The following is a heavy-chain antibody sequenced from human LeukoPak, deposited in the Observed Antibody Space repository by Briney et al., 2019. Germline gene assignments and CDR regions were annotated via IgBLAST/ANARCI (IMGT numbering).Heavy chain of an antibody. D-gene: IGHD6-19*01. CDR1: GDSISRSSY. V-gene: IGHV4-39*01. CDR2: IYHSGST. Sequence: SETLSLTCTVSGDSISRSSYWGWIRQSPGKGLEWIGTIYHSGSTYYNPSLKSRVTMSADTSTNQFSLKLSSVTAADTAVYYCARHSRIAVAGTGEFDYWGQGTLVTVSS. CDR3: ARHSRIAVAGTGEFDY. J-gene: IGHJ4*02.